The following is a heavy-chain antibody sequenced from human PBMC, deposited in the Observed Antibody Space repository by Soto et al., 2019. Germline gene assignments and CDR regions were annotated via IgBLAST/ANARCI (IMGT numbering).Heavy chain of an antibody. CDR2: ISGSGSSI. J-gene: IGHJ4*02. Sequence: GGSLRLSCAASGFTFSSYSMIWVRQAPGKGLEWVSAISGSGSSIYYADSVKGRFTISRDNSKNTLYLQMNSPRAEDTAVYYCTKGTIVVVPFAIGFDYWGQGTQVTVSS. D-gene: IGHD2-2*01. CDR3: TKGTIVVVPFAIGFDY. V-gene: IGHV3-23*01. CDR1: GFTFSSYS.